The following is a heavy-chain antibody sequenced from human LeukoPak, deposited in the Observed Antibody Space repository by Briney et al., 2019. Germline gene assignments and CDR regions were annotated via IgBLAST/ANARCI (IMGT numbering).Heavy chain of an antibody. V-gene: IGHV1-2*06. J-gene: IGHJ4*02. CDR3: ARIPGGSVLRAFDY. Sequence: VASVKVSCKASGYTFTSNAMHWVRQAPGQRPEWMGRNNPNSGVTNYAQKFQGRVTMTRDTSISTAYMELSSLNSDDTAVYYCARIPGGSVLRAFDYWGQGTLVTVSS. CDR1: GYTFTSNA. CDR2: NNPNSGVT. D-gene: IGHD1-26*01.